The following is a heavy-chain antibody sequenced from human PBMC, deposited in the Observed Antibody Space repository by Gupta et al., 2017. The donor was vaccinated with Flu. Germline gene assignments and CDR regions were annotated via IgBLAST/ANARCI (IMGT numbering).Heavy chain of an antibody. Sequence: QVQLVESGGSVVQPGRSLRLSCTVSGFTFDNYAMHWVRQAPGTGLEWVAVISYDGKHKQYADSVKGRFTISRDNSKNTVYLQMSSLTVEDTAVYYCAKDGLRLEYVFYYMEVWGTGTAVTVSS. CDR1: GFTFDNYA. CDR3: AKDGLRLEYVFYYMEV. D-gene: IGHD2/OR15-2a*01. CDR2: ISYDGKHK. J-gene: IGHJ6*03. V-gene: IGHV3-30*18.